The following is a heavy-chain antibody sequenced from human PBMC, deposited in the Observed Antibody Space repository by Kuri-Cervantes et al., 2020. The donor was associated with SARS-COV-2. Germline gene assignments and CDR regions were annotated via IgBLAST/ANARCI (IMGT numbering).Heavy chain of an antibody. CDR3: ARMDTAILTRVFDY. CDR2: INHSGST. V-gene: IGHV4-34*01. CDR1: GGSFSGYY. D-gene: IGHD5-18*01. Sequence: SETLSLTCAVYGGSFSGYYWSWIRQPPGKGLEWIGEINHSGSTNYNPSLKSRVTISVDTSKNQFSLKLSSVTAADTAVYYCARMDTAILTRVFDYWGQGNLVTVSS. J-gene: IGHJ4*02.